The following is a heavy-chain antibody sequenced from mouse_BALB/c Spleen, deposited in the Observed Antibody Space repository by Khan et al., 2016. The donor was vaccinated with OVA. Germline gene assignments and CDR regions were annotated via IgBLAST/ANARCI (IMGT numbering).Heavy chain of an antibody. J-gene: IGHJ4*01. V-gene: IGHV3-2*02. Sequence: EVQLVESGPGLVKPSQSLSLTCTVTGYSITSDYAWNWIRQFPGNKLEWMGYISYSGSTNYNPALKSRISITRDTSKNQFFLQLNSVTTEDTATYYCARDGSRYNYAMDYWDQGTSVTVSS. CDR2: ISYSGST. CDR3: ARDGSRYNYAMDY. CDR1: GYSITSDYA. D-gene: IGHD2-3*01.